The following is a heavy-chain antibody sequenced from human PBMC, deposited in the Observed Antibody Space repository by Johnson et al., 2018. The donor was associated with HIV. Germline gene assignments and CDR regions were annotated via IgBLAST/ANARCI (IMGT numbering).Heavy chain of an antibody. D-gene: IGHD6-13*01. Sequence: QVQLVESGGGVVQPGRSLRLSCAASGFTFSSYAMHWVRQAPGKGLEWVAVISYDGSNKYYADSVKGRFTIYRDNSKNTLYLQMNSLRAEDTAVYYCARRKIAAAGRDAFDIWGQGTMVTVSS. V-gene: IGHV3-30*04. CDR2: ISYDGSNK. CDR3: ARRKIAAAGRDAFDI. CDR1: GFTFSSYA. J-gene: IGHJ3*02.